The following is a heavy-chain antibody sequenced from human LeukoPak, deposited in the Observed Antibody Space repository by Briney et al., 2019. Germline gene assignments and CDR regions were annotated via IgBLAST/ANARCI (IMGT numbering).Heavy chain of an antibody. D-gene: IGHD4/OR15-4a*01. Sequence: GGSLRLSCAASGFTFSGSAMHWVRQASGKGREWVGRIRSKANSYATAYAASVKGRFTISRDDSKNTAYLQMNSLKTEDTAVYYCTRPPSSGANPIDYWGQGTLVTVSS. CDR3: TRPPSSGANPIDY. J-gene: IGHJ4*02. V-gene: IGHV3-73*01. CDR2: IRSKANSYAT. CDR1: GFTFSGSA.